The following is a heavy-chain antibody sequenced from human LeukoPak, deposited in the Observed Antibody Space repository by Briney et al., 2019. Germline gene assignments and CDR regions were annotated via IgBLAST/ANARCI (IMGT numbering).Heavy chain of an antibody. CDR2: INPNSGDT. V-gene: IGHV1-2*02. D-gene: IGHD3-10*01. J-gene: IGHJ4*02. CDR1: GYIFSDYY. CDR3: ARPAYYYGAGSWPY. Sequence: GASVKVSCKASGYIFSDYYIHWVRQAPGQGLEWMGWINPNSGDTNYAQRFQGRVTMTRDTPINTAYMELSRLTSDDPAVYYCARPAYYYGAGSWPYWGQGSLVTVSS.